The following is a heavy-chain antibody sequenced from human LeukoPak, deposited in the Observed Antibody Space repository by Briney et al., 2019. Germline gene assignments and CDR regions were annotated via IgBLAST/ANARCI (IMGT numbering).Heavy chain of an antibody. V-gene: IGHV4-34*01. D-gene: IGHD6-19*01. J-gene: IGHJ4*02. Sequence: SETLSLTCAVYGGSFSGYYWSWVRQPPGKGLEWIGEINHSGSTNYNPSLKSRVTISVDTSKNQFSLKLSSVTAADTAVYYCARGYSSAFIDYWGQGTLVTVSS. CDR2: INHSGST. CDR1: GGSFSGYY. CDR3: ARGYSSAFIDY.